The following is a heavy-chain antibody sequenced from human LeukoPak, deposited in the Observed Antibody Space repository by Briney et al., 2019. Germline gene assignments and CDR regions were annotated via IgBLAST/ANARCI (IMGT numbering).Heavy chain of an antibody. J-gene: IGHJ4*02. Sequence: GGSLRLSCAASGFTVSSNYMNWVRQAPGKGLEWVSIIYSGGSTYYADSVKGRFTISRDNSKNTLYLQMNSLRAEDTAVYYCARDLSSGFDYWGQGTLVTVSS. CDR2: IYSGGST. D-gene: IGHD1-26*01. CDR1: GFTVSSNY. CDR3: ARDLSSGFDY. V-gene: IGHV3-53*01.